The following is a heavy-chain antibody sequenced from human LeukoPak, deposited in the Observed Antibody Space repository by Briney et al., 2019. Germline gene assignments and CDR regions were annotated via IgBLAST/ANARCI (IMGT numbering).Heavy chain of an antibody. CDR1: GFTFSSYA. Sequence: GGSLRLSCAASGFTFSSYAMSWVRQAPGKGLEWVSAISGSGGSTYYADSVKGRFTISRDNSKNTLYLQMNSLRAEDTAVYYCAKDDGRYSSSFRDAFDIWGQGTMVTVSS. V-gene: IGHV3-23*01. CDR3: AKDDGRYSSSFRDAFDI. CDR2: ISGSGGST. J-gene: IGHJ3*02. D-gene: IGHD6-13*01.